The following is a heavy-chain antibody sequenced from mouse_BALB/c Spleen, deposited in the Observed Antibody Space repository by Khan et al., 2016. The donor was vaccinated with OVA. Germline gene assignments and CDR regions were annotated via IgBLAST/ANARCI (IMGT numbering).Heavy chain of an antibody. Sequence: EVELVESGGDLVKPGGSLTLSCAASGFTFSSYSMSWVRQPPDKRLEWVASISSGGDSTYYPALVSGLFTISRDNAKNTMYQQMSNQKSEDTAMYYCADHLTGSFAYWGQGTLVTVSA. CDR1: GFTFSSYS. CDR3: ADHLTGSFAY. J-gene: IGHJ3*01. V-gene: IGHV5-6*01. D-gene: IGHD4-1*01. CDR2: ISSGGDST.